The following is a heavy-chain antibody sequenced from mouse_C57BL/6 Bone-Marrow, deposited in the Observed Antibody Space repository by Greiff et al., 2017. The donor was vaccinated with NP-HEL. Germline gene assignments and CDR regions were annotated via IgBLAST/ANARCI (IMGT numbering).Heavy chain of an antibody. D-gene: IGHD4-1*01. J-gene: IGHJ2*01. CDR2: IYPYNGVS. CDR1: GYSFTGYY. CDR3: ARKRTGYYFDY. Sequence: EVQGVESGPELVKPGASVKISCKASGYSFTGYYMHWVKQSPGNILDWIGYIYPYNGVSSYNQKFKGKATLTVDKSSSTAYMELRSLTSEDSAVYYCARKRTGYYFDYGGQGTTLTVSA. V-gene: IGHV1-31*01.